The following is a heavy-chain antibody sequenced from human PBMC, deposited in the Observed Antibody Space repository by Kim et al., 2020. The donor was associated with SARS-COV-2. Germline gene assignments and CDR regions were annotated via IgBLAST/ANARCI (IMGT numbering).Heavy chain of an antibody. D-gene: IGHD2-2*01. Sequence: SETLSLTCTVSGGSISSHSWSWIRQPPGKGLEWIGDTYYSGSTNYNPSLKSRVTISVDTSKNQFPLKLSSVTAADAAVYYCARDRIGRCSSTSCSLHFDYWGQGTLVTVSS. CDR3: ARDRIGRCSSTSCSLHFDY. CDR1: GGSISSHS. V-gene: IGHV4-59*11. J-gene: IGHJ4*02. CDR2: TYYSGST.